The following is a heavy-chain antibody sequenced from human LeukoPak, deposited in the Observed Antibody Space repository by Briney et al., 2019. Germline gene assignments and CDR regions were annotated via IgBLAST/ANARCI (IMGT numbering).Heavy chain of an antibody. CDR2: INHSGST. CDR1: GGSFSGYY. J-gene: IGHJ4*02. D-gene: IGHD3-10*01. Sequence: SETLSLTCAVYGGSFSGYYWSWIRQPPGKGLEWIGEINHSGSTNYNPSLKSRVTISVDTSKNQFSLKLSSVTAADTAVYHCARGGAPFDYWGQGTLVTVSS. CDR3: ARGGAPFDY. V-gene: IGHV4-34*01.